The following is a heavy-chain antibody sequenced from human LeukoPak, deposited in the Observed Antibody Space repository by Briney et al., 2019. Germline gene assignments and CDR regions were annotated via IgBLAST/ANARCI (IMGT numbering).Heavy chain of an antibody. Sequence: PGGSLRLSCAASGFSFSSSGVHWVRQAPGKGLEWVAVISFDGFDTHYAESVKGRFTISRDNSKNTLYLQMNSLRPEDSAVYYCAKDRYYGSGRNYYYYYMDVWGEGTTVTVS. D-gene: IGHD3-10*01. CDR2: ISFDGFDT. CDR1: GFSFSSSG. J-gene: IGHJ6*03. CDR3: AKDRYYGSGRNYYYYYMDV. V-gene: IGHV3-30*18.